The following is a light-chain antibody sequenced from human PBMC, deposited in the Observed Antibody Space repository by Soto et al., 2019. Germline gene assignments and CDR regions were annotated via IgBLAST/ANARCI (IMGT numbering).Light chain of an antibody. CDR2: EDS. V-gene: IGLV2-23*01. CDR3: CSYAGSSTYV. Sequence: QSALTQPASVSGSPGQSITISCTGTSSDVGSYDLVSWYQQHPGKAPKLMIYEDSKWPSGVSNRFSGSKSGNTASLTISGLRAEDEADYYCCSYAGSSTYVFGTGTKVTVL. J-gene: IGLJ1*01. CDR1: SSDVGSYDL.